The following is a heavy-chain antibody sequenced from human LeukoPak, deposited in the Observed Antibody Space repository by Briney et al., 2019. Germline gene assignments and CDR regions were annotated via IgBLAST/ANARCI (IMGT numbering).Heavy chain of an antibody. J-gene: IGHJ4*02. D-gene: IGHD5-12*01. V-gene: IGHV4-59*01. CDR1: GGSISSYY. Sequence: PSETLSLTCTVSGGSISSYYWSWIRQPPGKGLEWIGYIYYSGSTNYNPSLKSRGTISVDTSKNQFSLKLSSVTAADTAVYYCASGIVATMGYFDYWGQGTLVTVSS. CDR3: ASGIVATMGYFDY. CDR2: IYYSGST.